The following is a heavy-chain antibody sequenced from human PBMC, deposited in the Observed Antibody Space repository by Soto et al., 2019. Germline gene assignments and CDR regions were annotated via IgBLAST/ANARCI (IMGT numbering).Heavy chain of an antibody. CDR3: ASQLRYTGYDYGYDY. Sequence: GESLKISCKESGHKFTDYWIAWVRQKPGQGLEWVGIIYPGDSDTRYGPSFEGLATISADKSIGTAFLQWNSLRASDTAIYYCASQLRYTGYDYGYDYWGQGTLVTVSS. CDR2: IYPGDSDT. D-gene: IGHD5-12*01. V-gene: IGHV5-51*01. CDR1: GHKFTDYW. J-gene: IGHJ4*02.